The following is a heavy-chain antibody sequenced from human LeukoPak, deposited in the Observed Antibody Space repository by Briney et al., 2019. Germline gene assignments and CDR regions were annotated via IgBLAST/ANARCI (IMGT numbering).Heavy chain of an antibody. CDR1: GFTFSGYE. D-gene: IGHD3-22*01. J-gene: IGHJ4*02. Sequence: GGSLRLSCAASGFTFSGYEMNWVRQAPGKGLEWVSYISSSGSTIYYADSVKGRSTISRDNAKNSLYLQMNSLRAEDTAVYYCARDDDYYDSSGYFDYWGQGTLVTVSS. CDR3: ARDDDYYDSSGYFDY. V-gene: IGHV3-48*03. CDR2: ISSSGSTI.